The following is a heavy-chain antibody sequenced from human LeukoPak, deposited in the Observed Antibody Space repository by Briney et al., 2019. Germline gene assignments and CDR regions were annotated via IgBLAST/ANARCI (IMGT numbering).Heavy chain of an antibody. CDR2: IKQDGSEK. V-gene: IGHV3-7*01. Sequence: GGSLRLSCAASGFTFSSYWMSWVRQAPGKGLEWVANIKQDGSEKYYVDSVKGRFTISRDNAKNSLYLQMNSLRAEDTAVYYCARVGTSGSSYFDYWGQGTLVTVSS. D-gene: IGHD2-8*01. J-gene: IGHJ4*02. CDR1: GFTFSSYW. CDR3: ARVGTSGSSYFDY.